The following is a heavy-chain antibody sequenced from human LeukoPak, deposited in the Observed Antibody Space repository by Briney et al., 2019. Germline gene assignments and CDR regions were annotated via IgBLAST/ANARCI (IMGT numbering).Heavy chain of an antibody. D-gene: IGHD3-22*01. CDR2: INRNSGDT. CDR3: ARAYFYDSSAYFYDS. Sequence: ASVKVSCKASGYSVNASYIHWVRQAPGQGLEWMGRINRNSGDTNFVQRFQGRVTITKNTAISTAYMEQSRLMSDDTDTALYYCARAYFYDSSAYFYDSWGQGSLDTVSS. CDR1: GYSVNASY. J-gene: IGHJ5*01. V-gene: IGHV1-2*06.